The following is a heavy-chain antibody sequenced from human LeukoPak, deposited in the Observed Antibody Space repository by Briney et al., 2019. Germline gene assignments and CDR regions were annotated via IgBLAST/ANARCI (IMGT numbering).Heavy chain of an antibody. CDR1: GFTFSAYG. J-gene: IGHJ6*02. D-gene: IGHD2-2*01. CDR2: ISYDGSKK. Sequence: PGGSLRLSCAASGFTFSAYGMHWVRQAPGKGLEWVAVISYDGSKKYYADSVKGRFTLSRDNSNNTLYLQMNSLTAEDTAVYYCAKDQVQGTSPRYFYYGMDVWGQGTTVTVSS. CDR3: AKDQVQGTSPRYFYYGMDV. V-gene: IGHV3-30*18.